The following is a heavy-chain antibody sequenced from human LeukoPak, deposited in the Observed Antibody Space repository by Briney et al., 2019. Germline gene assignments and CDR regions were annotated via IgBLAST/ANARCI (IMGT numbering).Heavy chain of an antibody. J-gene: IGHJ3*02. CDR3: ARVVVPAALDAFDI. V-gene: IGHV1-69*13. Sequence: GASVKVSCKASGGTFSSYAISWVRQAPGQGLEWMGGIIPIFGTANYAQKFQGGVTITADESTSTAYMELSSLRSEDTAVYYCARVVVPAALDAFDIWGQGTMVTVSS. D-gene: IGHD2-2*01. CDR2: IIPIFGTA. CDR1: GGTFSSYA.